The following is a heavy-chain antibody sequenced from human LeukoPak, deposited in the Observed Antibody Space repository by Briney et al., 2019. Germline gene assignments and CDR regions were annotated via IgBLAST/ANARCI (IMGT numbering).Heavy chain of an antibody. CDR1: GFTFSSYS. CDR2: ISGSGGST. CDR3: ASAAGYSSSWYVDY. V-gene: IGHV3-23*01. Sequence: GGSLRLSCAASGFTFSSYSMNWVRQAPGKGLEWVSAISGSGGSTYYADSVKGRFTISRDNSKNTLYLQMNSLRAEDTAVYYCASAAGYSSSWYVDYWGQGTLVTVSS. D-gene: IGHD6-13*01. J-gene: IGHJ4*02.